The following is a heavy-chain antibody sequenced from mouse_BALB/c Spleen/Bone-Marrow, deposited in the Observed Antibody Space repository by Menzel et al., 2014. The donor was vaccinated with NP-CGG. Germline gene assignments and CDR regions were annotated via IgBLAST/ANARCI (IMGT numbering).Heavy chain of an antibody. CDR2: ISNGGGST. Sequence: DVQLQESGGGLVQPGGSLKLSCAASGFTFTSYTMSWVRQTPEKRLEWVAYISNGGGSTYYPDTVKGRFTISRDNAKNTLYLQMSSLKSEDTAIYYCTREDYGAYWGQGTLVTVSA. D-gene: IGHD2-4*01. V-gene: IGHV5-12-2*01. J-gene: IGHJ3*01. CDR1: GFTFTSYT. CDR3: TREDYGAY.